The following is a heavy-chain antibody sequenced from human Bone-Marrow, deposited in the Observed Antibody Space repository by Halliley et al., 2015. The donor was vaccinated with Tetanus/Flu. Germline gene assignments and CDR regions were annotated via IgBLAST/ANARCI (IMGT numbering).Heavy chain of an antibody. CDR2: FSRSGGIT. D-gene: IGHD2-21*02. Sequence: SLRLSCAASGFTFRNYAMSWVRQAPGKGLEWVSTFSRSGGITSYSDSVKGRFTISRDNSNNTLFLQMNSLRAEDTAVYYCAKDAEFANCGGACQLFQPWGQGTLVTVSS. V-gene: IGHV3-23*01. CDR1: GFTFRNYA. CDR3: AKDAEFANCGGACQLFQP. J-gene: IGHJ1*01.